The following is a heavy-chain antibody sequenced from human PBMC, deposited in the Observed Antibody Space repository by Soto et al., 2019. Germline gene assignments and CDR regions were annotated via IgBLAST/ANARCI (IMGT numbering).Heavy chain of an antibody. CDR2: IYYSGST. CDR1: GGSISSSSYY. V-gene: IGHV4-39*01. CDR3: ARRAHSYGYRYFDY. D-gene: IGHD5-18*01. J-gene: IGHJ4*02. Sequence: QLQLQESGPGLVKPSETLSLTCTVSGGSISSSSYYWGWIRQPPGKGLEWIGSIYYSGSTYYNPSLKRRVTISVDTSKTPFSLQPSSVTAADTAVYYCARRAHSYGYRYFDYWGQGTLVTVSS.